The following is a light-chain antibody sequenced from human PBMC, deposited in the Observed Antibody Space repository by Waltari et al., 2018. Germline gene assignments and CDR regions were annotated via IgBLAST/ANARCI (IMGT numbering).Light chain of an antibody. CDR1: NIETKS. J-gene: IGLJ1*01. Sequence: YVLTPPPSVSVAPGKTATITCGEDNIETKSVHWYQQKPGQAPILIMFYDSERPSGIPERFSGSNSGNPATLTISRVEAGDEADYYCQVWDSYRHHYVFGTGTKVTVL. CDR2: YDS. CDR3: QVWDSYRHHYV. V-gene: IGLV3-21*04.